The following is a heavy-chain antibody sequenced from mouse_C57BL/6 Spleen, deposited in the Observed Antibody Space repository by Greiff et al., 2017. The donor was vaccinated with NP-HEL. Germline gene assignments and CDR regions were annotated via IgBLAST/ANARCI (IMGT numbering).Heavy chain of an antibody. J-gene: IGHJ1*03. CDR3: ARHDLRYFDV. V-gene: IGHV1-50*01. CDR2: IDPSDSYT. Sequence: QVQLQQPGAELVKPGASVKLSCKASGYTFTSYWMQWVKQRPGQGLEWIGEIDPSDSYTNYNQKFKGKATLTADKSSSTVYMELSRLTSEDSAVYFCARHDLRYFDVWGTGTTVTVSS. CDR1: GYTFTSYW.